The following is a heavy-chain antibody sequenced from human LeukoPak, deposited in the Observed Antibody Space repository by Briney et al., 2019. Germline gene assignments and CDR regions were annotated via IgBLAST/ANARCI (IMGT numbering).Heavy chain of an antibody. CDR2: ISSSSSSI. Sequence: GGSLRLSCAASGFTFSNYSMNWVRQAPGKGLEWVSYISSSSSSIYYADSVKGRFTISRNNAKNSLYLQINSLRADDTAVYYCVREGGTDWYSGWFDPWGQGTLVTVSS. J-gene: IGHJ5*02. CDR1: GFTFSNYS. V-gene: IGHV3-48*01. CDR3: VREGGTDWYSGWFDP. D-gene: IGHD3-9*01.